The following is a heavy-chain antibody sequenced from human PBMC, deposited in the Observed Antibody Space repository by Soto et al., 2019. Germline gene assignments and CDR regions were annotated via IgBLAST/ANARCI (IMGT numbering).Heavy chain of an antibody. J-gene: IGHJ3*02. CDR1: GFTFSSYA. CDR3: ATSPHYDDSSGYYQGAFDI. Sequence: GGSLRLSCAASGFTFSSYAMHWVRQAPGKGLEWVAVISYDGSNKYYADSVKGRFTISRDNSKNTLYLQMNSLRAEDTAVYYCATSPHYDDSSGYYQGAFDIWGQGTMVTVSS. D-gene: IGHD3-22*01. V-gene: IGHV3-30*04. CDR2: ISYDGSNK.